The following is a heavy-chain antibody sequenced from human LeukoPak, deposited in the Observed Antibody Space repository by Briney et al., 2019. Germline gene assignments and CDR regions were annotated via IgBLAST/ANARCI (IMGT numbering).Heavy chain of an antibody. Sequence: AETLSLTCAVSGYSISRGVYWGGSRRRPGKGLEWIGMIYESGDTYYNPCVRSGITMSVDMAKNQFSLRLTSVTAPDTAVYYCARLSVIYCDRHSCFNFFDSWGQGTLVTVSP. CDR2: IYESGDT. CDR1: GYSISRGVY. V-gene: IGHV4-38-2*01. CDR3: ARLSVIYCDRHSCFNFFDS. J-gene: IGHJ5*01. D-gene: IGHD2-21*01.